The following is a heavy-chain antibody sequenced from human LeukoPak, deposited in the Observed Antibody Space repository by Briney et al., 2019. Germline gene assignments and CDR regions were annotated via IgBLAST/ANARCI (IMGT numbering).Heavy chain of an antibody. D-gene: IGHD3-22*01. CDR1: GYTLTELS. CDR3: ATVGSGSSGYYPSYYYGMDV. Sequence: ASVKVSCKVSGYTLTELSMHWVRQAPGKGLEWMGGFDPEDGETIYAQKFQGRVTMTEDTSTATAYMELSSLRSEDTAVYYCATVGSGSSGYYPSYYYGMDVWGQGTTVTVSS. J-gene: IGHJ6*02. CDR2: FDPEDGET. V-gene: IGHV1-24*01.